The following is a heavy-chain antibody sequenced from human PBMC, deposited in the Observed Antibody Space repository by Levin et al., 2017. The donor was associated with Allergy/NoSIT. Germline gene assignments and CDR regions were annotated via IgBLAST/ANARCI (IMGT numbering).Heavy chain of an antibody. J-gene: IGHJ4*02. CDR3: SRDRITMVRGVMRNYFDY. CDR2: IYSGDNT. Sequence: GESLKISCAASGFTVSSNYMSWVRQAPGKGLEWVSVIYSGDNTYYADSVKGRFTISTDNSKNTLYLQMNSLRAVDTAVYYCSRDRITMVRGVMRNYFDYWGQGTLVTVSS. CDR1: GFTVSSNY. D-gene: IGHD3-10*01. V-gene: IGHV3-66*01.